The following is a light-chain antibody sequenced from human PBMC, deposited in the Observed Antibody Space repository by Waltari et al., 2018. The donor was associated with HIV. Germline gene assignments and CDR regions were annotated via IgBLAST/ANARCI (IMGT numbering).Light chain of an antibody. CDR2: EFN. CDR1: SRDIGAYNY. V-gene: IGLV2-14*01. Sequence: QSALTQPASVSGSPGQSITISCVGTSRDIGAYNYVSWYQHHPGEAPKLLIYEFNYRPSWVSNRFSGSKSGNTASLTISGLQAEDESHYYGCSYRSSKTVVFGGGTKVTVL. CDR3: CSYRSSKTVV. J-gene: IGLJ2*01.